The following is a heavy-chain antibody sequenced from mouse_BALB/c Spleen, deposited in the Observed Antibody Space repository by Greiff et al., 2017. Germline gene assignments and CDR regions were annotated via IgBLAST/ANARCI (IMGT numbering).Heavy chain of an antibody. CDR3: ARFITTVVPHFDY. J-gene: IGHJ2*01. V-gene: IGHV3-2*02. CDR2: ISYSGST. CDR1: GYSITSDYA. D-gene: IGHD1-1*01. Sequence: EVQLQESGPGLVKPSQSLSLTCTVTGYSITSDYAWNWIRQFPGNKLEWMGYISYSGSTSYNPSLKSRISITRDTSKNQFFLQLNSVTTEDTATYYCARFITTVVPHFDYWGQGTTLTVSS.